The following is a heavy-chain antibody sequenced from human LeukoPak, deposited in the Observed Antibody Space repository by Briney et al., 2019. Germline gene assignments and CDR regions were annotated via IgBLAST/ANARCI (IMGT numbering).Heavy chain of an antibody. D-gene: IGHD4-11*01. CDR1: GYTFTSYG. J-gene: IGHJ4*02. V-gene: IGHV1-18*01. CDR3: ARDQSYSNYAQYLDY. CDR2: ISAYNGNT. Sequence: ASVKVSCKASGYTFTSYGISWVRQAPGQGLEWMGWISAYNGNTNYAQKLQGRVTMTTDTSTSTAYMELRSLRSDDTAVYYCARDQSYSNYAQYLDYWGQGTLVTVSS.